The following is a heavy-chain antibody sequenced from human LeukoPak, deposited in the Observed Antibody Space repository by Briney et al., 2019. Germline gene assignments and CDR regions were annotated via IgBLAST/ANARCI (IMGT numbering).Heavy chain of an antibody. Sequence: SVKVSCKASGGTFSSYAISWVRQAPGQGLERMGGIIPIFGTANYAQKFQGRVTITTDESTSTVYMELSSLRSEDTAVYYCARVGIAAAGRPFDYWGQGTLVTVSS. CDR1: GGTFSSYA. CDR3: ARVGIAAAGRPFDY. D-gene: IGHD6-13*01. CDR2: IIPIFGTA. J-gene: IGHJ4*02. V-gene: IGHV1-69*05.